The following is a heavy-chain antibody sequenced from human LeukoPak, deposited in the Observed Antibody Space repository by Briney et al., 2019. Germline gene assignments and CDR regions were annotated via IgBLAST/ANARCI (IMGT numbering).Heavy chain of an antibody. CDR3: ARERDSSSSSYYFDY. V-gene: IGHV4-59*01. J-gene: IGHJ4*02. Sequence: SETLSLTCTVSGGSISSYYWSWIRQPPGKGLVWIGYIYYSGSTNYNPSLKSRVTISVDTSKNQFSLKLSSVTAADTAVYYCARERDSSSSSYYFDYWGQGTLVTVSS. CDR1: GGSISSYY. D-gene: IGHD6-6*01. CDR2: IYYSGST.